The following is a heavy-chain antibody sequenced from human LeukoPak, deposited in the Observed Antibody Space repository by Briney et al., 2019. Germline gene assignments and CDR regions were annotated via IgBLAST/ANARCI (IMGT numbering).Heavy chain of an antibody. CDR3: AKGRSAVRPYYFDY. J-gene: IGHJ4*02. Sequence: GGSLRLSCAASGFTFSNYAMSWVRQAPGKGLEWLSAISGGGDSTWYADSVKGRFTISRDNSKNTLSLQMNSLRAEDTTLYYCAKGRSAVRPYYFDYWGQGILVTVSS. CDR2: ISGGGDST. D-gene: IGHD6-6*01. V-gene: IGHV3-23*01. CDR1: GFTFSNYA.